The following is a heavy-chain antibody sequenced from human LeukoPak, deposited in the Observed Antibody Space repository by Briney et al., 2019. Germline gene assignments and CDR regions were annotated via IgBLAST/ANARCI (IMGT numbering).Heavy chain of an antibody. D-gene: IGHD1-26*01. CDR3: ARAEWDLPEAYFDH. J-gene: IGHJ4*02. Sequence: PSETLSLTCTVSGASIISSNDYWGWIRQPPGKGLEWIGSVYYSGGTYNNPSLKSRVTISVDTSKNQFSLKLSSVTAADAALYYCARAEWDLPEAYFDHWGQGTLVTVSS. V-gene: IGHV4-39*07. CDR2: VYYSGGT. CDR1: GASIISSNDY.